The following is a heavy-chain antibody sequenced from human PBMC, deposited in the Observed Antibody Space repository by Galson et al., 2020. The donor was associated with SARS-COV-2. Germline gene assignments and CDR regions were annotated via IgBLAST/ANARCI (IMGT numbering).Heavy chain of an antibody. J-gene: IGHJ4*02. V-gene: IGHV1-8*01. CDR1: GYTFTSYD. Sequence: ASVKVSCKASGYTFTSYDINWVRQATGQGLEWMGWINPNSGNTGYAQKFQGRVTLTRNTSISTAYMELSSLRSEDTAVYYCARFGIDYYDSSGYYLYYFDYWGQGTLVTVSS. D-gene: IGHD3-22*01. CDR2: INPNSGNT. CDR3: ARFGIDYYDSSGYYLYYFDY.